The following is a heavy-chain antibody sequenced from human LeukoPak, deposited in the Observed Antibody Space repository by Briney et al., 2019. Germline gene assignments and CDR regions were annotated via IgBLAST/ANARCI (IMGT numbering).Heavy chain of an antibody. Sequence: GASVTVSFKASGYTFTSYGISWVRQAPGQGLEWMGWISAYNGNTNYAQKLQGRVTMTTDTSTSTAYMELRSLRSDDTAVYYCARDLLQYEGNWFDPWGQGTLVTVSS. CDR1: GYTFTSYG. CDR3: ARDLLQYEGNWFDP. CDR2: ISAYNGNT. V-gene: IGHV1-18*01. D-gene: IGHD4-11*01. J-gene: IGHJ5*02.